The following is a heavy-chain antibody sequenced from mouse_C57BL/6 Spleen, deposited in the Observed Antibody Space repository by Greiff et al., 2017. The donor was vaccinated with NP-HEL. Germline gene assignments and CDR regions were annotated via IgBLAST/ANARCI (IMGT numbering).Heavy chain of an antibody. CDR1: GYTFTSYT. CDR2: INPSSGYT. V-gene: IGHV1-4*01. CDR3: ARHYDYDGFDY. D-gene: IGHD2-4*01. Sequence: QVHVKQSGAELARPGASVKMSCKASGYTFTSYTMHWVKQRPGQGLEWIGYINPSSGYTKYNQKFKDKATLTADKSSSTAYMQLSSLTSEDSAVYYCARHYDYDGFDYWGQGTTLTVSS. J-gene: IGHJ2*01.